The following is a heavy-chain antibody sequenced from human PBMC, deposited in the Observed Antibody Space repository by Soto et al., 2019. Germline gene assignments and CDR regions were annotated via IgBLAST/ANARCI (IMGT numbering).Heavy chain of an antibody. Sequence: SETLSLTCTVSGGSISSSSYYWGWIRQPPGKGLEWLGYISYTGSTYYNPSLKSRVTISVDASKNQLSLRLASVTAADTAVYYCARDLRGYSRYDYLDYWGQGIPVTVSS. CDR2: ISYTGST. CDR1: GGSISSSSYY. D-gene: IGHD5-12*01. CDR3: ARDLRGYSRYDYLDY. V-gene: IGHV4-31*03. J-gene: IGHJ4*02.